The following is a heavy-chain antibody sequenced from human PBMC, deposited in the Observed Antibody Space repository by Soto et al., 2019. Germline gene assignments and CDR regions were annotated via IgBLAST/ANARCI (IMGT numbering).Heavy chain of an antibody. Sequence: QVQLQESGPGLVKPSQTLSLTYTVSGASISSGGHYWSWIRQHPGKGLEWIGYIYYSGSTYYNPSRSSRVIISVDSSKTQFSLKLNSVTAADTAVYYCAREIVVSARWFDPWGQGTLVTVSS. CDR3: AREIVVSARWFDP. CDR2: IYYSGST. V-gene: IGHV4-31*03. CDR1: GASISSGGHY. J-gene: IGHJ5*02. D-gene: IGHD3-22*01.